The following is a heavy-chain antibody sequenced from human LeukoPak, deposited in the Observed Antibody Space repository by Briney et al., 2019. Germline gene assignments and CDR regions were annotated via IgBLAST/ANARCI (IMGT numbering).Heavy chain of an antibody. CDR1: GSTFSSYG. CDR3: AKVGYSYGLRRAIDY. J-gene: IGHJ4*02. D-gene: IGHD5-18*01. Sequence: PGRSLRLSCAASGSTFSSYGMHWVRQAPGKGLEWVAVISYDGSNKYYADSVKGRFTISRDNSKNTLYLQMNSLRAEDTAVYYCAKVGYSYGLRRAIDYWGQGTLVTVSS. V-gene: IGHV3-30*18. CDR2: ISYDGSNK.